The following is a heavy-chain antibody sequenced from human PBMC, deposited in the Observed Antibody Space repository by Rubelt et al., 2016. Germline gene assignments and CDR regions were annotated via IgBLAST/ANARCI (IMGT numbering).Heavy chain of an antibody. CDR1: GGSISSSSYY. CDR3: ARNYDFWSGYYDY. V-gene: IGHV4-39*07. D-gene: IGHD3-3*01. CDR2: IYTSGST. Sequence: QLQLQESGPGLVKPSETLSLTCTVSGGSISSSSYYWGWIRQPPGKGLEWIGSIYTSGSTNYNPSPKCRVTMSVDTSKNQFALKLSYWTAADTAVYYCARNYDFWSGYYDYWGQGTLVTVSS. J-gene: IGHJ4*02.